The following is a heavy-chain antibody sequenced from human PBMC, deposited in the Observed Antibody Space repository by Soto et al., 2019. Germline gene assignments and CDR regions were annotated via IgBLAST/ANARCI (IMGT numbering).Heavy chain of an antibody. Sequence: EVQLVESGGGLVQPGGSLRLSCAASGFTFSSYSINWVRQAPGKGLEWFSYITSDSSTISYADSVKGRFTVSRDNAKNSLYLQMNSLRDEHTAVYDWARGGRGVYGMDVWGQGTSVTVSS. J-gene: IGHJ6*02. CDR2: ITSDSSTI. D-gene: IGHD2-8*01. CDR3: ARGGRGVYGMDV. CDR1: GFTFSSYS. V-gene: IGHV3-48*02.